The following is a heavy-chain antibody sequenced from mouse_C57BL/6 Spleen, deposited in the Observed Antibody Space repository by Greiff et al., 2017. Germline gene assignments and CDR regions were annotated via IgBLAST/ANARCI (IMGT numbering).Heavy chain of an antibody. D-gene: IGHD1-1*01. V-gene: IGHV1-55*01. CDR2: IYPGSGST. CDR3: ARESYDYDAMDY. CDR1: GYTFTSYW. J-gene: IGHJ4*01. Sequence: QVQLQQSGAELVKPGASVKMSCKASGYTFTSYWITWVKQRPGQGLEWIGDIYPGSGSTNYNEKFKSKATLTVDTSSSTAYMQLSSLTSEDSAVYYCARESYDYDAMDYWGQGTSVTVSS.